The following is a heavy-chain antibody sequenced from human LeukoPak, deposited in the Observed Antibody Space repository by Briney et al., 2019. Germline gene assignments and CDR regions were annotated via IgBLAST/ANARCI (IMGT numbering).Heavy chain of an antibody. D-gene: IGHD2-2*01. CDR3: ARGSPIVVVPAAPRRVNNWFDP. CDR2: IYYSGST. V-gene: IGHV4-59*12. Sequence: SETLSLTCTVSGGSISSYYWSWTRQPPGKGLEWIGYIYYSGSTNYNPSLKSRVTISVDTSKNQFSLKLSSVTAADTAVYYCARGSPIVVVPAAPRRVNNWFDPWGQGTLVTVSS. J-gene: IGHJ5*02. CDR1: GGSISSYY.